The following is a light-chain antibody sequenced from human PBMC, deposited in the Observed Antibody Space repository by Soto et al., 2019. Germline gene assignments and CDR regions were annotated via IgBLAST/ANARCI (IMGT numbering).Light chain of an antibody. CDR2: DVN. Sequence: QSALTQPASVSGSPGQSITLSCTGTSSDIGGYDYVSWYQRHPGKAPKLIIYDVNNRPSGVSNRFSGSKSVNTASLTISGLQAEDEAGYYCTSYASGSSHVVFGGGTKLTVL. J-gene: IGLJ2*01. CDR3: TSYASGSSHVV. CDR1: SSDIGGYDY. V-gene: IGLV2-14*01.